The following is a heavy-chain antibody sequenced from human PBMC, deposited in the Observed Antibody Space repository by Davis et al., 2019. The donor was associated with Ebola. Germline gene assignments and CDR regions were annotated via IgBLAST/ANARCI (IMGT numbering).Heavy chain of an antibody. V-gene: IGHV3-23*01. D-gene: IGHD2-2*01. J-gene: IGHJ2*01. CDR1: GFTFSSYA. Sequence: GESLKISCAASGFTFSSYAMSWVRQAPGKGLEWVSAISGSGGSTYYADSVKGRFTISRDNAKNTLYLQMNSLRAGDTAVYYCARSDSGYCSSTSCRDWYFDLWGRGTLVTVSS. CDR2: ISGSGGST. CDR3: ARSDSGYCSSTSCRDWYFDL.